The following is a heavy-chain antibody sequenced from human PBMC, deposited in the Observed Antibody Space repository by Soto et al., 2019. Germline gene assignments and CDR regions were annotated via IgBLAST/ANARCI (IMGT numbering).Heavy chain of an antibody. D-gene: IGHD3-22*01. V-gene: IGHV3-23*01. Sequence: GRSLRLSYAASGFTFSNYAVSCVRQAPGKGLEWVSAISGSGGSTNYAGSVKGRFTISRENAKNSLYLQMNSLRAGDKGIYFWARAIGPTLFDYWGQGALVT. J-gene: IGHJ4*02. CDR3: ARAIGPTLFDY. CDR1: GFTFSNYA. CDR2: ISGSGGST.